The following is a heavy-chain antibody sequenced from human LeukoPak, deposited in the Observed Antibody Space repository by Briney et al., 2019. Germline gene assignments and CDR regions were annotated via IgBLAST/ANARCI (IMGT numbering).Heavy chain of an antibody. CDR1: GFTFSSYE. J-gene: IGHJ6*03. CDR2: ISSSSSYI. Sequence: PGGSLRLSCAASGFTFSSYEMNWVRQAPGKGLELVSSISSSSSYIYYADSVKGRFTISRDNAKNSLYLQMNSLRAEDTAVYYCARDQGYYYMDVWGKGTTVTVSS. V-gene: IGHV3-21*01. CDR3: ARDQGYYYMDV.